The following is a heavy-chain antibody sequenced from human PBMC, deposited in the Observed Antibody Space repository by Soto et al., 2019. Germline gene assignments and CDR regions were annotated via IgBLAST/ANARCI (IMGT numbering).Heavy chain of an antibody. CDR1: GYTFTGCY. CDR3: ARASYSSSRGIDY. D-gene: IGHD6-6*01. J-gene: IGHJ4*02. Sequence: AVKVSWKASGYTFTGCYMHWVRQAPGQGLEWMGGIIPIFGTANYAQKFQGRVTITADKSTSTAYMELSSLRYEDTAVYYCARASYSSSRGIDYWGQGTLVTVSS. V-gene: IGHV1-69*06. CDR2: IIPIFGTA.